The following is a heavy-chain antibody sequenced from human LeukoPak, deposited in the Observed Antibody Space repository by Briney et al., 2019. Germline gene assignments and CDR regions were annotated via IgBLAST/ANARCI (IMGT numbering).Heavy chain of an antibody. CDR2: IWYDGSNK. J-gene: IGHJ4*02. V-gene: IGHV3-33*01. CDR3: ARGGSAAGTRRPDY. CDR1: GFTFSSYG. D-gene: IGHD6-13*01. Sequence: GRSLRLSCAASGFTFSSYGMHWVRQAPGKGLEWVAVIWYDGSNKYYADSVKGRFTISRDNSKNTLYLQMNSLRAEDTAVYYCARGGSAAGTRRPDYWGQGTLATVSS.